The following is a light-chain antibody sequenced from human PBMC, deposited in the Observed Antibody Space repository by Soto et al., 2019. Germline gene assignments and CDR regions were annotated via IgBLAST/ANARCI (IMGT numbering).Light chain of an antibody. CDR2: DAS. CDR3: QQRSNWPPTMT. J-gene: IGKJ4*01. Sequence: EIVLTQSPATLSLSPGERATLSCRASQSVASYLAWYQQKPGQAPRLLIYDASNSATGIPARFSGSGSGTDFTLTIISLETEDYAVYYCQQRSNWPPTMTFGGGTKVEIK. CDR1: QSVASY. V-gene: IGKV3-11*01.